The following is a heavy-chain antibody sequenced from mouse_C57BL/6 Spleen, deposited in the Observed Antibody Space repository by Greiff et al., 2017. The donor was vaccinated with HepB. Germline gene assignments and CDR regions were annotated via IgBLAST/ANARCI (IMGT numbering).Heavy chain of an antibody. CDR1: GYTFTSYT. Sequence: VQLQQSGAELARPGASVKMSCKASGYTFTSYTMHWVKQRPGQGLEWIGYINPSSGYTKYNQKFKDKATLTADKSSSTAYMQLSSLTSEDSAVYYCARSFTTVVAKCWYFDVWGTGTTVTVSS. V-gene: IGHV1-4*01. CDR2: INPSSGYT. CDR3: ARSFTTVVAKCWYFDV. D-gene: IGHD1-1*01. J-gene: IGHJ1*03.